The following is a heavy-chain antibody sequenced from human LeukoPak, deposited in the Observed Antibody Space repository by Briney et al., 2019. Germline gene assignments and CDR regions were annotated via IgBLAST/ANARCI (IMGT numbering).Heavy chain of an antibody. J-gene: IGHJ3*01. D-gene: IGHD3/OR15-3a*01. Sequence: PSETLSLTCTVSGGSISSYYWSWIRQPAGKGLEWIGRIYTSGSTNYNPSLKSRVTISVDKSKNQFSLKLSSVTAADTAVYYCARHLDWDSGGDAFDFWGQGTMVTVSS. CDR3: ARHLDWDSGGDAFDF. CDR2: IYTSGST. V-gene: IGHV4-4*07. CDR1: GGSISSYY.